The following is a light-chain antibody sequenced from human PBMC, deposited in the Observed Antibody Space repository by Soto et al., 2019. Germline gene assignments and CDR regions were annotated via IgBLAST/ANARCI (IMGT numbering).Light chain of an antibody. J-gene: IGLJ1*01. V-gene: IGLV2-14*01. Sequence: QSGLTQPASVSWSPGQSITSSCTGTSSDVGGYNYVSWYQQHPGKAPKLMIYEVSNRPSGVSNRFSGSKSGNTASLTISGLQAEDEADYYCSSYTSSSTLGYVFGTGTKVTVL. CDR1: SSDVGGYNY. CDR3: SSYTSSSTLGYV. CDR2: EVS.